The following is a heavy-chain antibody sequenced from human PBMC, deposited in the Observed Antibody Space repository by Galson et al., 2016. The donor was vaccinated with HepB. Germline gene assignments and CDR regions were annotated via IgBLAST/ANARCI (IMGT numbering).Heavy chain of an antibody. D-gene: IGHD1-1*01. J-gene: IGHJ4*02. CDR1: EFTFSSYA. CDR3: ARGGPHNNYFDY. V-gene: IGHV3-23*01. Sequence: SLRLSCAASEFTFSSYAMSWVRQAPGKGLEWVSAISGRADSTHYADSVKGRFTISRDNSKNTLYLQRNSLRAEDTAVYYCARGGPHNNYFDYWGQGTLVTVSS. CDR2: ISGRADST.